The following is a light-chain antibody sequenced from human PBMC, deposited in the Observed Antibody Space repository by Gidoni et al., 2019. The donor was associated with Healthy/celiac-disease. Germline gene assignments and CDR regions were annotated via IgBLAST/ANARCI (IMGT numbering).Light chain of an antibody. V-gene: IGKV3-20*01. CDR3: QQYGSSPRT. CDR1: QSVSSSY. Sequence: EIVLPQSPGTLSLSPGERATLSCRASQSVSSSYLAWYQQKPGQAPRLLIYGASSRATGIPDRFSGSGPGTDFTLTISRLEPEDFAVYYCQQYGSSPRTFGQGTKLEIK. J-gene: IGKJ2*01. CDR2: GAS.